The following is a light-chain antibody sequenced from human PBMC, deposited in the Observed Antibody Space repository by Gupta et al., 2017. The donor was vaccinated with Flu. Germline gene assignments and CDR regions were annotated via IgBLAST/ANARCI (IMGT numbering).Light chain of an antibody. J-gene: IGKJ4*01. CDR1: QGISSY. CDR2: NAS. Sequence: DIQLNEAPSSLSASVGDRVTITCRGSQGISSYLNWYRQKPGKAPKLLIYNASNWQSGVSSRFSGSGSGTDVTLTISSRQPEDVAPYYGHQTNNCPPVTFGGGTKVEIK. CDR3: HQTNNCPPVT. V-gene: IGKV1-27*01.